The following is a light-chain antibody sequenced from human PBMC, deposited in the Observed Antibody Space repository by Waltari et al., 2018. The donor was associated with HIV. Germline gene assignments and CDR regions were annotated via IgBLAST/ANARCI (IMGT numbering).Light chain of an antibody. V-gene: IGLV3-25*03. Sequence: SYDLTQTPSVSVSPGQTARINCSRGSLPKRYSSWYRQKAGQAPVLLIYKDMARPSGIPERISGSESGTGVTLTISGVQAEDEGDYFCQSTDFDGTWVFGGGTKLTVL. CDR1: SLPKRY. CDR3: QSTDFDGTWV. CDR2: KDM. J-gene: IGLJ3*02.